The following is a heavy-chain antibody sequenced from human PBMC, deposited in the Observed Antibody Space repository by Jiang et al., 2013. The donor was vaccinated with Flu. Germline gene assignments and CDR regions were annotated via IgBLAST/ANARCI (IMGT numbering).Heavy chain of an antibody. Sequence: SGAEVKKPGASVKVSCKASGYTFTSYGISWVRQAPGQGLEWMGWISAYNGNTNYAQKLQGRVTMTTDTSTSTAYMELRSLRSDDTAVYYCARANWGPYDILTGYYRWDPPYYFDYWGQGTLVTVSS. D-gene: IGHD3-9*01. CDR1: GYTFTSYG. V-gene: IGHV1-18*01. CDR3: ARANWGPYDILTGYYRWDPPYYFDY. CDR2: ISAYNGNT. J-gene: IGHJ4*02.